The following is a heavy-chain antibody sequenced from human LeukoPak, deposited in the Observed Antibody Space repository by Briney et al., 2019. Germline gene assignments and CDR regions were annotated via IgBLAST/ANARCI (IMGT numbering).Heavy chain of an antibody. J-gene: IGHJ4*02. D-gene: IGHD4-11*01. V-gene: IGHV1-2*04. CDR2: INPNSGGT. CDR1: GYTFTGYY. Sequence: ASVKVSCKASGYTFTGYYMHWVRQAPGQGLEWMGWINPNSGGTNYAQKFQGWVTMTRDTSISTAYVELSRLRSDDTAVYYCARAYSNYIYYFDYWGQGTLVTVSS. CDR3: ARAYSNYIYYFDY.